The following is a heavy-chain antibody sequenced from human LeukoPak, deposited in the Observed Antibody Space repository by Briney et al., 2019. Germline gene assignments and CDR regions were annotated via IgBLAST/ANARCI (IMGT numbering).Heavy chain of an antibody. J-gene: IGHJ6*03. Sequence: GGSLRLSCAASRFTFSSYSMNWVRQAPGKGLEWVAFIRYDGSNKYYADSVKGRFTISRDNSKNTLYLQMNSLRAEDTAVYYCARDPETTVTTWYYYYMDVWGKGTTVTVSS. D-gene: IGHD4-11*01. CDR1: RFTFSSYS. CDR3: ARDPETTVTTWYYYYMDV. V-gene: IGHV3-30*02. CDR2: IRYDGSNK.